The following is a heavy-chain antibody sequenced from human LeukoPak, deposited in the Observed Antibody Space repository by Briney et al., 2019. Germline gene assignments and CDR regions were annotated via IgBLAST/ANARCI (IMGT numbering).Heavy chain of an antibody. D-gene: IGHD3-10*01. CDR3: ASGRYMSGSGDY. V-gene: IGHV4-34*01. Sequence: SETLSLTCAVYGGSFSGYYWSWIRQPPGKGLEWSGEINHSGSTNYNPSLKSRVTISVDTSKNQFSLKLSSVTAADTAVYYCASGRYMSGSGDYWGQGTLVTVSS. CDR1: GGSFSGYY. CDR2: INHSGST. J-gene: IGHJ4*02.